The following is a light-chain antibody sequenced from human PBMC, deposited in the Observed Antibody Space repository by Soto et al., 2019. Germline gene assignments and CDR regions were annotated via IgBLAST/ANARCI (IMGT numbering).Light chain of an antibody. J-gene: IGLJ1*01. CDR1: SSDVGGYDY. CDR3: CSYAGGFYV. CDR2: DVS. Sequence: QSALTQPRSVSGSPGQSVTISCTGTSSDVGGYDYVSWYQQHPGKAPKLMIFDVSKRPSGVPDRFSGSKSGSTASLTISGLQADDEVDYYCCSYAGGFYVVGTGTKLTVL. V-gene: IGLV2-11*01.